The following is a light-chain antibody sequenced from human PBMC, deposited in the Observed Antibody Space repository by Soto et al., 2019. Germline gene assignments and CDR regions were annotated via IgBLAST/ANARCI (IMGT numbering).Light chain of an antibody. V-gene: IGLV2-14*01. CDR3: TSYTTSSTLV. J-gene: IGLJ1*01. CDR1: SSDVGGYNY. CDR2: DVS. Sequence: QSALTQPASVSGSPGQSITISCTGTSSDVGGYNYVSWYQQYPGKAPKLMIYDVSHRPSGVSNRFSGSKSGNTASLTISGLQAEDEADYYCTSYTTSSTLVFGTGTKLTVL.